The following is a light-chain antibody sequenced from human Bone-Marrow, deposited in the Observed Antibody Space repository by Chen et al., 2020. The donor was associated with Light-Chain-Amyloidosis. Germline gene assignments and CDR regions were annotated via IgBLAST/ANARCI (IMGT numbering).Light chain of an antibody. CDR2: EVT. J-gene: IGLJ1*01. V-gene: IGLV2-14*01. CDR3: SSYTITNTLV. CDR1: SIDVGGDNH. Sequence: QSALPQPASVSGSPRQSITISCTGTSIDVGGDNHVSWYQQHPDKAPKIMIYEVTNRPSWVPDRFSGSKSDNTASLTISGLQTEDEADYFCSSYTITNTLVFGSGTRVTVL.